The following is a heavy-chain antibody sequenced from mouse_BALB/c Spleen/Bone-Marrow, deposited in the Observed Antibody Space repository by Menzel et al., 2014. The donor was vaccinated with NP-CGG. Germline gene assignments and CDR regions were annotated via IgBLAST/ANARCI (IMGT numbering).Heavy chain of an antibody. CDR3: ARGGNFAWFAY. CDR1: GFTFSSFG. V-gene: IGHV5-17*02. D-gene: IGHD2-1*01. J-gene: IGHJ3*01. CDR2: ISSGSSTI. Sequence: EVKLVESGGGLVQPGGSRKLSCAASGFTFSSFGMHWVRQAPEKGLEWVAYISSGSSTIYYADTVKGRFTISRDNPKNTLFLQMTSLRSEDTAMYYCARGGNFAWFAYWGQGTLVTASA.